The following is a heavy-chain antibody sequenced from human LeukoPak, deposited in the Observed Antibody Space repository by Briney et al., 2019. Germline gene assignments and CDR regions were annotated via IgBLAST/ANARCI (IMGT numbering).Heavy chain of an antibody. V-gene: IGHV5-51*01. CDR2: IYPGDSDT. D-gene: IGHD1-7*01. CDR3: ARIGHDWNYAFDV. Sequence: GESLKISCKGSGYSFSNYWIGWVRQMPGKGLEWMGLIYPGDSDTRYSPSFQGQVTISVEKSISTAYLQWSSLKASDTAIYYCARIGHDWNYAFDVWGQGTLVTVSS. J-gene: IGHJ4*02. CDR1: GYSFSNYW.